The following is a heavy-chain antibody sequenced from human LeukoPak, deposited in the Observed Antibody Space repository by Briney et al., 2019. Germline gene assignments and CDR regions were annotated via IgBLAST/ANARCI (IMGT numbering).Heavy chain of an antibody. CDR3: ARDLLIVGATSLDY. Sequence: SVKVSCKASGGTFSSYTISWVRQAPGQGLEWVGRIIPILGIANYAQKFQGRVTITADKSTSTAYMELRSLRSDDTAVHYCARDLLIVGATSLDYWGQGTLVTVSS. CDR1: GGTFSSYT. J-gene: IGHJ4*02. CDR2: IIPILGIA. D-gene: IGHD1-26*01. V-gene: IGHV1-69*04.